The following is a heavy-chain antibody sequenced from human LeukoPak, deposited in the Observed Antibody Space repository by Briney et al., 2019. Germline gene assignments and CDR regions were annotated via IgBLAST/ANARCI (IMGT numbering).Heavy chain of an antibody. V-gene: IGHV1-58*02. D-gene: IGHD4-11*01. Sequence: ASVKVSCKASGFTFTSSAMQSVRQARGQRLEWIGWIVVGSGNRNYAQKFQERVTIKRDMSTSTAYMELGSLRSEDTAVYYCAEVMGYSNNWGQGTLVTVSS. CDR3: AEVMGYSNN. CDR2: IVVGSGNR. CDR1: GFTFTSSA. J-gene: IGHJ4*02.